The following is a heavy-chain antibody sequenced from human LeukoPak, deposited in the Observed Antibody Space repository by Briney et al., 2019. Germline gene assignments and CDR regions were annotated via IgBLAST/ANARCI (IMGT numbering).Heavy chain of an antibody. CDR3: ARGTEIAGTRWLDP. CDR2: ISYDGSNK. V-gene: IGHV3-30-3*01. J-gene: IGHJ5*02. D-gene: IGHD2-15*01. CDR1: GFTFSSYA. Sequence: GGSLRLSCAASGFTFSSYAMHWVRQAPGKGLEWVAVISYDGSNKYYADSVKGRFTISRDNSKNTLFLQMNSLRAEDTAVYYCARGTEIAGTRWLDPWGQGTLVTVSS.